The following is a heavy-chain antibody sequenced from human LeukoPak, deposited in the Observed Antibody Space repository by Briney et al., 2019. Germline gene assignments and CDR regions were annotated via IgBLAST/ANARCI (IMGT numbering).Heavy chain of an antibody. CDR2: VNPNTGGT. D-gene: IGHD1-1*01. J-gene: IGHJ4*01. Sequence: EASVKVSCKASGYTFTGYYMHWVRQAPGQGLEWMGWVNPNTGGTYYAQRFQGRVTMTRDTSISTAYMELRSLKPDDTAVYYCARDGHPYNWNDFDYWGQGTLVTVSS. CDR3: ARDGHPYNWNDFDY. V-gene: IGHV1-2*02. CDR1: GYTFTGYY.